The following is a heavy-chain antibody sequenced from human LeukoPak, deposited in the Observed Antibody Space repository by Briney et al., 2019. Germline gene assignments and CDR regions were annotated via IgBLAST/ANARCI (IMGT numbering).Heavy chain of an antibody. V-gene: IGHV5-51*01. CDR1: GYSFTSYW. CDR3: ARTGDSSSWYDGYYFDY. J-gene: IGHJ4*02. Sequence: PGESLKISCKGSGYSFTSYWIGWVRQMPGKGLEWMGIIYPGDSDTRYSPSFQGQVTISADKSISTAYLQWSSLKASDTAMYYCARTGDSSSWYDGYYFDYWGQGTLVTVSS. CDR2: IYPGDSDT. D-gene: IGHD6-13*01.